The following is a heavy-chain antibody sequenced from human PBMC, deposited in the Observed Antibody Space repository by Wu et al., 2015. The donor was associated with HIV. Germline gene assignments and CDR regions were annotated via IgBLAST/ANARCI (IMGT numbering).Heavy chain of an antibody. CDR3: AKKNNRISFYKWNRFLNHYYGMDV. CDR1: GGTFNNYA. J-gene: IGHJ6*02. V-gene: IGHV1-69*13. Sequence: QVQLVQSGAEVKKPGSSVKVSCKASGGTFNNYAINWVRQAPGEGLEWMGRITPLFGRPNYAQNFQGRVTNYRGTNPRAQPTWKKLSKGLNLEDTGRLFCAKKNNRISFYKWNRFLNHYYGMDVWGQGTTVTV. CDR2: ITPLFGRP. D-gene: IGHD1-1*01.